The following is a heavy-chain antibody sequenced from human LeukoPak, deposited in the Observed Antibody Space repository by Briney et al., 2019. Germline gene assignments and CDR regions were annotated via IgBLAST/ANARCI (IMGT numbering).Heavy chain of an antibody. Sequence: SETLSLTCTVSGGSISSSSYYWGWIRQPPGKGLEWIGSIYYSGSTYYNPSLKSRVTISVDTSKNQFSLKLSSVTAADTAVYYCARERRYSYSTTPDYWGQGTLVTVSS. CDR2: IYYSGST. CDR3: ARERRYSYSTTPDY. CDR1: GGSISSSSYY. D-gene: IGHD5-18*01. V-gene: IGHV4-39*07. J-gene: IGHJ4*02.